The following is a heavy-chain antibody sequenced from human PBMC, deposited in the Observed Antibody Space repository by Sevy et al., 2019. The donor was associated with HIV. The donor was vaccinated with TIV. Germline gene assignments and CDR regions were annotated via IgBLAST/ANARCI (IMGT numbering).Heavy chain of an antibody. CDR1: GFTFSSYE. CDR2: ISSSGSTI. D-gene: IGHD6-19*01. Sequence: GGSLRLSCAASGFTFSSYEMNWVRQAPGKGLEWVSYISSSGSTIYYADSVKGRFTISRDNAKNSLYLQMNSLRAEDTAVYYGAREGIAVAATYYYYYYGMDVWGQGTTVTVSS. V-gene: IGHV3-48*03. CDR3: AREGIAVAATYYYYYYGMDV. J-gene: IGHJ6*02.